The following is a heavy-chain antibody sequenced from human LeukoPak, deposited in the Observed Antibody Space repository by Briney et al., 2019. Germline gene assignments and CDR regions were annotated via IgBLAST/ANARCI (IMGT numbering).Heavy chain of an antibody. CDR2: INQDESQK. V-gene: IGHV3-7*03. D-gene: IGHD5-12*01. CDR3: ARVPDRVATIFFDY. J-gene: IGHJ4*02. Sequence: GSLSLSCAASGFTFSRDWMGWVRQAPGKGLEWVANINQDESQKYYVDSVKGRFTISRDNAKNSLYLQMNSLRAEDTAVYYCARVPDRVATIFFDYWGQGTLVTVSS. CDR1: GFTFSRDW.